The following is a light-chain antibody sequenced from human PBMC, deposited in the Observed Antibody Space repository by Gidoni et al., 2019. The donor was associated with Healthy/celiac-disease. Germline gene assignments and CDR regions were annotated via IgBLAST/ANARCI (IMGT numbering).Light chain of an antibody. CDR3: QQYNSYSYT. Sequence: VGDRVTITCRASQSISSWLAWYQQKPEKAPKLLIYDASSLESGVPSRFSGSGSGTEFTLTISSLQPDDFATYYCQQYNSYSYTFGQGTKLEIK. CDR2: DAS. J-gene: IGKJ2*01. V-gene: IGKV1-5*01. CDR1: QSISSW.